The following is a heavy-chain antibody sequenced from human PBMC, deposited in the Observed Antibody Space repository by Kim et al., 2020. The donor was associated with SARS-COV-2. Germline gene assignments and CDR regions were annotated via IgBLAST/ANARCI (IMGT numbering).Heavy chain of an antibody. D-gene: IGHD6-13*01. Sequence: GGSLRLSCAASGFTFSSYAMHWVRQAPGKGLEWVAVISYDGSNKYYADSVKGRFTISRDNSKNTLYLQMNSRRAEDTAVYYCASGIAAAGTSTWGQGTLVTVSS. J-gene: IGHJ5*02. CDR1: GFTFSSYA. CDR3: ASGIAAAGTST. V-gene: IGHV3-30-3*01. CDR2: ISYDGSNK.